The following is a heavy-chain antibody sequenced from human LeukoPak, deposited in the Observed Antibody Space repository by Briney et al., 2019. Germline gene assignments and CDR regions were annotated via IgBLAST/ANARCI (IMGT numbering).Heavy chain of an antibody. D-gene: IGHD3-22*01. CDR2: ISSTGSAM. CDR1: GFTFSDYY. CDR3: ASDSSGYFGP. V-gene: IGHV3-11*01. J-gene: IGHJ5*02. Sequence: GGSLRLSCAASGFTFSDYYMNWIRQAPGRGLEWLSYISSTGSAMYYADSVKGRFTISRDNAKNSLYLQMNSLRAEDTAVYYCASDSSGYFGPWGQETLVTVSS.